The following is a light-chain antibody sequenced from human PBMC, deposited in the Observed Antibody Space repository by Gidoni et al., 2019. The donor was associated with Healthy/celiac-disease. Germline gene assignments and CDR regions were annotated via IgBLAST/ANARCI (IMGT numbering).Light chain of an antibody. CDR3: QQYGSSPWT. Sequence: IVLTLSPGTLSLSPGERATLSCRASQSVSRSYLAWYQQKPGQAPRLLIYGASSRATGIPDRFSGSGSGTDFTLTISRLEPEDFAVYYCQQYGSSPWTFGQGTKVEIK. CDR1: QSVSRSY. V-gene: IGKV3-20*01. J-gene: IGKJ1*01. CDR2: GAS.